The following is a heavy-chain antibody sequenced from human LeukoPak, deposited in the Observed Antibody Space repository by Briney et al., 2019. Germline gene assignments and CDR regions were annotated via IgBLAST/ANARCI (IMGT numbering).Heavy chain of an antibody. CDR3: ARAMVRGGIFDY. Sequence: SETLSLTCTVSGGSISSYYWSWIRQPPGKGLEWIGYIYYSGSTNYNPSLKSRVTISVDTTKNQFSLKLSSVTAADTAVYYCARAMVRGGIFDYWGQGTLVTVSS. CDR1: GGSISSYY. J-gene: IGHJ4*02. CDR2: IYYSGST. D-gene: IGHD3-10*01. V-gene: IGHV4-59*01.